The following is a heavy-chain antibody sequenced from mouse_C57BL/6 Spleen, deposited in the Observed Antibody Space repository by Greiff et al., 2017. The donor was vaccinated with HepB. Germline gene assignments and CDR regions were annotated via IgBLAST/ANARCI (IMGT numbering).Heavy chain of an antibody. D-gene: IGHD1-1*01. CDR1: GFSLTSYG. CDR2: IWSGGST. V-gene: IGHV2-2*01. Sequence: VKVVESGPGLVQPSQSLSITCTVSGFSLTSYGVHWVRQSPGKGLEWLGVIWSGGSTDYNAAFISRLSISKDNSKSQVFFKMNSLQADDTAIYYCASYGSRWYFDVWGTGTTVTVSS. CDR3: ASYGSRWYFDV. J-gene: IGHJ1*03.